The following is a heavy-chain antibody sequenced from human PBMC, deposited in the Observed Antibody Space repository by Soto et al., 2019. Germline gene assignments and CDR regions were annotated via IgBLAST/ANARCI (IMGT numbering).Heavy chain of an antibody. CDR2: IYYSGST. V-gene: IGHV4-30-4*01. Sequence: SETLSLTCTVSGGSISSGDYYWSWIRQPPGKGLEWIGYIYYSGSTYYNPSLKSRVTISVDTSKNQFSLKLSSVTAADTAVYYCARDRRSFTAMVYYYYGMDVWGQGTTVTVSS. J-gene: IGHJ6*02. CDR1: GGSISSGDYY. D-gene: IGHD5-18*01. CDR3: ARDRRSFTAMVYYYYGMDV.